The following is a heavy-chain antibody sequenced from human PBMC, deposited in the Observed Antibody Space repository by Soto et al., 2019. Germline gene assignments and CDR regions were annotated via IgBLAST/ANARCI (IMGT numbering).Heavy chain of an antibody. D-gene: IGHD3-22*01. CDR1: GFSFTTYA. CDR3: ARDPRYYDSGGYYDY. CDR2: VSGSGSTT. J-gene: IGHJ4*02. Sequence: EVQLLESGGGLVQPGGSLRLSCAASGFSFTTYAMGWVRQAPGKGLEWVSAVSGSGSTTYYADSVKGRFITSRNNAKTTADLYLNSLRAEDTAVYYCARDPRYYDSGGYYDYWGQGTLVTVSS. V-gene: IGHV3-23*01.